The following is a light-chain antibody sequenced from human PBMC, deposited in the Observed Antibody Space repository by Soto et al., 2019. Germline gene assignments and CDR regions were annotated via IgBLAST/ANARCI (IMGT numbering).Light chain of an antibody. J-gene: IGKJ4*01. CDR2: TVS. CDR1: QDIRSS. V-gene: IGKV1-9*01. CDR3: QQFNSSPFT. Sequence: DIQLTQSPSFLSASVGDRLTITCRASQDIRSSLAWYQQKPGKAPNLLIYTVSTLQSGVPSRFSGSRSGTEFTLTISSLQPEDLATYYWQQFNSSPFTLVGGTKVEI.